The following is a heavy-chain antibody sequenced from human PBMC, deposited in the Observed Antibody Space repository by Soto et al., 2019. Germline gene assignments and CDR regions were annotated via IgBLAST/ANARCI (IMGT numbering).Heavy chain of an antibody. CDR1: GGSISSSSYY. D-gene: IGHD3-3*01. CDR2: IYYSGST. CDR3: ARLITIFGVKLDY. Sequence: SETLSLTCTVSGGSISSSSYYWGWIRQPPGKGLEWIGSIYYSGSTYYNPSLKSRVTISVDTSKNQFSLKLSSVTAADTAVYYCARLITIFGVKLDYWGQGTLVTVSS. J-gene: IGHJ4*02. V-gene: IGHV4-39*01.